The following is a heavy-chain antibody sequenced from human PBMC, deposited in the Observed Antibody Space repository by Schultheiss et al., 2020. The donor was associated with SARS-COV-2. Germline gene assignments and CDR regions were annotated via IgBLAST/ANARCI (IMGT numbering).Heavy chain of an antibody. CDR3: ARVPP. J-gene: IGHJ5*02. V-gene: IGHV3-74*01. Sequence: GGSLRLSCAASGFTFSSYWMHWVRQAPGKGLVWVSRVKSDGSNTGYADSVKGRFTISRDNAKNTVYLQMNSLRAEDTAVYYCARVPPWGQGTLVTVSS. CDR1: GFTFSSYW. CDR2: VKSDGSNT.